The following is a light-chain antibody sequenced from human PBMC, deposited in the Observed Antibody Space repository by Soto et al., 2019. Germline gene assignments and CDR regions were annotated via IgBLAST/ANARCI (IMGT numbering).Light chain of an antibody. CDR2: GAS. CDR3: QQYGSSPTWT. Sequence: EIVLTHSQATLSLYPGERATLSCLASQSVSSSYLAWYQQKPGQAPRLLIYGASSRATGIPDRFSGSGSGTDFTLTISRLEPEDFAVYYCQQYGSSPTWTFGQGTKVDIK. V-gene: IGKV3-20*01. J-gene: IGKJ1*01. CDR1: QSVSSSY.